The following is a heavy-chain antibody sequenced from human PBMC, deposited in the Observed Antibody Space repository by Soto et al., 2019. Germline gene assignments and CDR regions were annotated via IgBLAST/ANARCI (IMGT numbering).Heavy chain of an antibody. V-gene: IGHV3-21*01. CDR3: ARAPGVTMVRGVTNYYYYGMDV. CDR1: GFTFSSYS. CDR2: ISSSSSYI. Sequence: VGSLRLSCAASGFTFSSYSMNWVRQAPGKGLEWVSSISSSSSYIYYADSVKGRFTISRDNAKNSLYLQMNSLRAEDTAVYYCARAPGVTMVRGVTNYYYYGMDVWGQGTTVTVSS. D-gene: IGHD3-10*01. J-gene: IGHJ6*02.